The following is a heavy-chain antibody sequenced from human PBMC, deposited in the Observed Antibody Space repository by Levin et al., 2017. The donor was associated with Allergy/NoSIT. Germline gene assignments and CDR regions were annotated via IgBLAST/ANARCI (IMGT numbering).Heavy chain of an antibody. CDR2: IYPTDSDT. CDR1: GYSFTRYW. Sequence: NRGESLKISCKGSGYSFTRYWIGWVRQMPGKGLEWMGTIYPTDSDTRYSPSFQGRVTISADNSISTAYLQWNSLKASDTAMYYCASPRGYSHLRDPFDIWGQGTMVTVSS. D-gene: IGHD5-18*01. J-gene: IGHJ3*02. V-gene: IGHV5-51*01. CDR3: ASPRGYSHLRDPFDI.